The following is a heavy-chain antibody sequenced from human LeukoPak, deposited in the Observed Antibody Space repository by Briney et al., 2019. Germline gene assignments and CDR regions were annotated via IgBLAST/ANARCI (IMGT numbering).Heavy chain of an antibody. CDR1: GFTFSSYA. Sequence: GGSLRLSCAASGFTFSSYAMSWVRQAPGKGLEWVSAISGSGGSTYYADSVKGRFTISRDNSKNTLYLQMNSLRAGDTAVYYCAKDGSVLLWFGESDAFDIWGQGTMVTVSS. CDR2: ISGSGGST. CDR3: AKDGSVLLWFGESDAFDI. D-gene: IGHD3-10*01. V-gene: IGHV3-23*01. J-gene: IGHJ3*02.